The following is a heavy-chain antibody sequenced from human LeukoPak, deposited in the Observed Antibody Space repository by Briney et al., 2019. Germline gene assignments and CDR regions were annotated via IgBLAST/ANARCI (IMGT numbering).Heavy chain of an antibody. D-gene: IGHD5-18*01. V-gene: IGHV4-59*01. Sequence: SETLSLTCTVSGGSISSYYWSWIRQPPGKGLEWLGYMYYSGTTNYNPSLRSRVIISADTSKNQFSLQVSSVTAADTAVYYCARQQIYVDTGLVDYFDYWGQGILVTVSS. CDR2: MYYSGTT. CDR3: ARQQIYVDTGLVDYFDY. J-gene: IGHJ4*02. CDR1: GGSISSYY.